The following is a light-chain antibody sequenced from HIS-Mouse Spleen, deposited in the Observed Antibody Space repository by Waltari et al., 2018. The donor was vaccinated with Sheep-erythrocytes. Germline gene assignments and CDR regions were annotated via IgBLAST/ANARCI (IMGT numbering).Light chain of an antibody. CDR2: DAS. J-gene: IGKJ2*02. CDR3: QQYNNWPPGT. CDR1: QSVSSY. V-gene: IGKV3-11*01. Sequence: EIVLTQSPATLSLSPGARATLSCRASQSVSSYLAWYQQKPGQAPRLLIYDASNRATGIPARFSGSGSGTDFTLTISSLEPEDFAVYYCQQYNNWPPGTFGQGTKLEIK.